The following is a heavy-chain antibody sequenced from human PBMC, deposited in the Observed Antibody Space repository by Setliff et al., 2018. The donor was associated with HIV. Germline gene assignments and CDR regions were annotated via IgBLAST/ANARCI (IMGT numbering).Heavy chain of an antibody. J-gene: IGHJ4*02. Sequence: ASVKVSCKASGYTFTSYGISWVRQAPGQGLEWMGWISAYNGNTIYAQKVQGRVTMTTDTSTSTAYMELRSLRSDDTAVYYCARSGPQTTWYFDRSGYSHNYWGRGTLVTVSS. D-gene: IGHD3-22*01. CDR3: ARSGPQTTWYFDRSGYSHNY. CDR2: ISAYNGNT. V-gene: IGHV1-18*01. CDR1: GYTFTSYG.